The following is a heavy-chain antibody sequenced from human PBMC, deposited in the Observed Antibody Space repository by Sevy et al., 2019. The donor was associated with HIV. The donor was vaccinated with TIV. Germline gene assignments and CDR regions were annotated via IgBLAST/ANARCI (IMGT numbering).Heavy chain of an antibody. V-gene: IGHV3-7*01. CDR3: ARDNWYDFWSGYYTSGRYYYYGMDV. Sequence: GGSLRLSCAASGFTFSSYWMSWVRQAPGKGLEWVANIKQDGSEKYYVDSVKGRFTISRDNAKNSLYLQMNSLRAEDTAVYYCARDNWYDFWSGYYTSGRYYYYGMDVWGQGTTVTVPS. CDR1: GFTFSSYW. J-gene: IGHJ6*02. CDR2: IKQDGSEK. D-gene: IGHD3-3*01.